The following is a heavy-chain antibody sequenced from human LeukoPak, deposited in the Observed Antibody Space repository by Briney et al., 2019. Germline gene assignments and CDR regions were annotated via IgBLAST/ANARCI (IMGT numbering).Heavy chain of an antibody. D-gene: IGHD6-13*01. V-gene: IGHV3-53*01. Sequence: AGGSLRLSCAASGFTVGSNYMSWVRQAPGKGLEWDSVIYSGGSTYYADSVKGRFTISRDNSKNTLYLQMNSLRAEDTAVYYCARLAAAGLDYWGQGTLVTVSS. CDR1: GFTVGSNY. J-gene: IGHJ4*02. CDR3: ARLAAAGLDY. CDR2: IYSGGST.